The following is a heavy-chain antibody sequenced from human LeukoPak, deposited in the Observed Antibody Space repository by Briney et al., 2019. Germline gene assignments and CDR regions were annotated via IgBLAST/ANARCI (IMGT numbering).Heavy chain of an antibody. V-gene: IGHV3-30*02. Sequence: GGSLRLSCVASGFVFSSYGMHWVRQAPGKGLEWVAFIPYDETTKNYADSVKGRFTISRDNSKNTLYLQMNILRTEDTAVYYCANFGARGSLQYYYYDMDVWGQGTTVTVSS. CDR1: GFVFSSYG. CDR3: ANFGARGSLQYYYYDMDV. J-gene: IGHJ6*02. D-gene: IGHD3-16*01. CDR2: IPYDETTK.